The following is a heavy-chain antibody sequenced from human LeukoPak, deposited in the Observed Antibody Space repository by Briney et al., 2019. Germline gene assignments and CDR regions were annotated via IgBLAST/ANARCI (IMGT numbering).Heavy chain of an antibody. CDR3: ARGYSTGTPFFDY. CDR1: GGPMSSRSYY. CDR2: NYYNEST. V-gene: IGHV4-39*01. Sequence: PSETLSLTCTVSGGPMSSRSYYWGWIRQSPGKGLEWIGSNYYNESTYYNPSFKSRVTIDVDMSENQLSLRLNSVTAADTAVYYCARGYSTGTPFFDYWGQGILVTVSS. J-gene: IGHJ4*02. D-gene: IGHD2-8*02.